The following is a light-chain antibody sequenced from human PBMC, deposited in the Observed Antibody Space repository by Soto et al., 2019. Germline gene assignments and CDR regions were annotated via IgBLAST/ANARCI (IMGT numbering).Light chain of an antibody. Sequence: DVVMTQSPLSLPVTLGQPASISCRSSQSLVYSDGNTYLHWFQQRPGQSPRRPIYKVSNRESGVRDRCSGSGACTDFTLKISRVEAEDVGVYYCLQGTHWCGTFGGGTKVEIK. V-gene: IGKV2-30*01. J-gene: IGKJ4*01. CDR1: QSLVYSDGNTY. CDR3: LQGTHWCGT. CDR2: KVS.